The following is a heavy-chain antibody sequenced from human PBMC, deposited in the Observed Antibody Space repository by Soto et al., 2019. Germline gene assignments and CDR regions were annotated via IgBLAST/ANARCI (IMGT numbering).Heavy chain of an antibody. V-gene: IGHV3-53*04. CDR2: IYSGGST. Sequence: GGSLRLSCAASEFTFSSYAMSWVRQAPGKGLEWVSVIYSGGSTYYADSLKGRFTISRHNSKNTLYLQMNSLRAEDTAVYYCARAFRAYCSSTSCYENYYYYYMDVWGKGTTVTVSS. D-gene: IGHD2-2*01. J-gene: IGHJ6*03. CDR1: EFTFSSYA. CDR3: ARAFRAYCSSTSCYENYYYYYMDV.